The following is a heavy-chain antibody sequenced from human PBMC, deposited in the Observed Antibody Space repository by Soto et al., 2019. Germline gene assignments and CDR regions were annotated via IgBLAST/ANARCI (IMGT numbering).Heavy chain of an antibody. CDR3: ARDLYDSSGLAFY. J-gene: IGHJ4*02. V-gene: IGHV1-69*04. CDR2: IIPILGIA. D-gene: IGHD3-22*01. Sequence: SVKVSCKASGGTFSSYTISWVRQAPGQGLEWMGRIIPILGIANYAQKSQGRVTITADKSTSTAYMELSSLRSEDTAVYYCARDLYDSSGLAFYWGQGTLVTVSS. CDR1: GGTFSSYT.